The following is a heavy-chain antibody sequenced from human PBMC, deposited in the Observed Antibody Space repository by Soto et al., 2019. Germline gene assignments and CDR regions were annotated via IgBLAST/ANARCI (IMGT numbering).Heavy chain of an antibody. Sequence: PGGSLRLSCAASGFTFNTYGFNWVRQAPGKGLGWVAVIWYDGNTKYYAGSVKGRFTISRDNLKNTLYLQMNSLTAEDTAVYYCARPLVAPVAGPYYYGMDVWGQGTTVTVSS. V-gene: IGHV3-33*01. D-gene: IGHD6-19*01. J-gene: IGHJ6*02. CDR2: IWYDGNTK. CDR1: GFTFNTYG. CDR3: ARPLVAPVAGPYYYGMDV.